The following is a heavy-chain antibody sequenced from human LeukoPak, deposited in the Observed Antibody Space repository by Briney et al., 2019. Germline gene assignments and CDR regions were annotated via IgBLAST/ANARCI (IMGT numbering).Heavy chain of an antibody. CDR1: GFTFSSYA. CDR3: AKDPRGRAGATHFFQH. V-gene: IGHV3-30-3*01. CDR2: ISYDGSNK. D-gene: IGHD4/OR15-4a*01. J-gene: IGHJ1*01. Sequence: PGGSLRLSCAASGFTFSSYAMHWVRQAPGKGLEWVAVISYDGSNKYYADSVKGRFTISRDNSKNTLYLQMNSLRAEDTAVYYCAKDPRGRAGATHFFQHWGQGTLVTVSS.